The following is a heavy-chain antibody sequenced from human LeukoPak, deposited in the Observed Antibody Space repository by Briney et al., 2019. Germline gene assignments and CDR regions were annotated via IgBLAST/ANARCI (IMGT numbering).Heavy chain of an antibody. D-gene: IGHD6-6*01. Sequence: SETLSLTYTVSGGSISSYYWSWIRQPPGKGLEWIGYIYYSGSTNYNPSLKSRVTISVDTSKNQFSLKLSSVTAADTAVYYCASDLYSSSSKWGQGTLVTVSS. CDR3: ASDLYSSSSK. CDR1: GGSISSYY. V-gene: IGHV4-59*01. J-gene: IGHJ4*02. CDR2: IYYSGST.